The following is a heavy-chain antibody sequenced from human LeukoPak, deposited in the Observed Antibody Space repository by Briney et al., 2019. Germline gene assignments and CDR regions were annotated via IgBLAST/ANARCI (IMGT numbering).Heavy chain of an antibody. CDR1: GSSISSSNW. CDR3: ARKDWNDVRAFDI. J-gene: IGHJ3*02. V-gene: IGHV4-4*02. Sequence: SETLSLTCAVSGSSISSSNWWSWVRQPPGKGLEWIGEIYHSGIINYNPSLRSRVTISVDKSKNQFALNLRSVTAADTAVYYCARKDWNDVRAFDIWGQGTMVTVSS. D-gene: IGHD1-1*01. CDR2: IYHSGII.